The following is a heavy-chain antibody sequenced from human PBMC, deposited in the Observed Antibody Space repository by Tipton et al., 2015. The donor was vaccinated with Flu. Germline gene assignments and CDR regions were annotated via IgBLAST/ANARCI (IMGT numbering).Heavy chain of an antibody. CDR3: ASFFYGSGSYYYYYYGMDV. V-gene: IGHV3-21*01. CDR1: GFTFSSYS. Sequence: AASGFTFSSYSMNWVRQAPGKGLEWVSSISSSSSYIYYADSVKGRFTISRDNAKNSLYLQMNSLRAEDTAVYYCASFFYGSGSYYYYYYGMDVWGQGATVTVSS. D-gene: IGHD3-10*01. CDR2: ISSSSSYI. J-gene: IGHJ6*02.